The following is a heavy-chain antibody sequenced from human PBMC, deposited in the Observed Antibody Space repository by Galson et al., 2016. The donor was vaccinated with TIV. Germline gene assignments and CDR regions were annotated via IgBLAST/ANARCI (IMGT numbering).Heavy chain of an antibody. CDR3: ARWGAYGDYRYGYFDY. Sequence: TLSLTCTVSGGSVYSADYYWSWIRQSPGKGLEWIAYIFFTGSTHSNPSPKRRVSISVDTSKNQFSLKLTSVTAADTAVYYCARWGAYGDYRYGYFDYWGRGALVTVSS. J-gene: IGHJ4*02. D-gene: IGHD4-17*01. CDR2: IFFTGST. V-gene: IGHV4-30-4*08. CDR1: GGSVYSADYY.